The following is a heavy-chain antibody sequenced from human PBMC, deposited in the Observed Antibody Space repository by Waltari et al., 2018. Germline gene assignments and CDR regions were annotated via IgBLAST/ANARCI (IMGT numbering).Heavy chain of an antibody. D-gene: IGHD3-3*01. CDR1: GFTFSSIW. V-gene: IGHV3-7*01. J-gene: IGHJ6*02. CDR3: VRDFWSRSYNHHGLDV. Sequence: EVHLVESGGYLVQPGGSLRLSCAASGFTFSSIWMTWVRQAPGMGPEWVAIIKPDGSEQYYVDSVKGRFTISRDNAKNSLYLQLNSLRAEDTAVYYCVRDFWSRSYNHHGLDVWGRGTTVTVS. CDR2: IKPDGSEQ.